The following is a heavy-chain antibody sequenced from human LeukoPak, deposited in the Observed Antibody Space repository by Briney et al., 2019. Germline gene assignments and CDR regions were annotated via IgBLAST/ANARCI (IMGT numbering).Heavy chain of an antibody. V-gene: IGHV3-48*03. D-gene: IGHD1-26*01. CDR2: ISSSGSTI. CDR1: GFTFSSYE. Sequence: GGSLRLSCAASGFTFSSYEMNWVRQAPGKGLEWVSYISSSGSTIYYADSVKGRFTISRDNAKNSLYLQMNSLRAEDTAVYYCARAGLGSYYYFDYWGQGTLVTVSS. CDR3: ARAGLGSYYYFDY. J-gene: IGHJ4*02.